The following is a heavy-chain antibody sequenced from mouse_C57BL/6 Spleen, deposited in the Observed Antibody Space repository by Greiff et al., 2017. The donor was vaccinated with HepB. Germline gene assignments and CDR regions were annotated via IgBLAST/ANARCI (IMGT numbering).Heavy chain of an antibody. CDR2: IYWDDDK. J-gene: IGHJ3*01. V-gene: IGHV8-12*01. CDR1: GFSLSTSGMG. Sequence: QVTLKVCGPGILQSSQTLSLTCSFSGFSLSTSGMGVSWIRQPSGKGLEWLAHIYWDDDKRYNPSLKSRLTISKDTSRNQVFLKITSVDTADTATYYCVRRNRAGFAYWGQGTLVTVSA. CDR3: VRRNRAGFAY.